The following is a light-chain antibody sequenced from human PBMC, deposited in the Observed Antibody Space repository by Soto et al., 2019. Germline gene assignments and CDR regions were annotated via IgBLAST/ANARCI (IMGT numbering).Light chain of an antibody. Sequence: EIVMTQSPATLSVSPGERATLSCRASHNINTNLAWYQQKPGQAPRLLIYGSSTRATGIPVRFSGSGSGTDFPVTISSLQSEDSAVYYCQQYNDWPLTFGGGTKVEIK. V-gene: IGKV3-15*01. CDR2: GSS. J-gene: IGKJ4*01. CDR1: HNINTN. CDR3: QQYNDWPLT.